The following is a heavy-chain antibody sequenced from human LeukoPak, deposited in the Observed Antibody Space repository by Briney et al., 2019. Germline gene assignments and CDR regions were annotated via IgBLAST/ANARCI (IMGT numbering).Heavy chain of an antibody. J-gene: IGHJ5*02. CDR1: GFSLRTRGVG. V-gene: IGHV2-5*01. CDR2: IYWNDDK. D-gene: IGHD3-10*01. Sequence: VSGPTLAYPTPTLTLTCTFSGFSLRTRGVGVGWIRQLPGKALEWLGIIYWNDDKRYTPSLKSRLTITNDTSKNQVVLTMTNMDPVDTATYYCAHRPVNRGQNWFDPWGQGTLVTVSS. CDR3: AHRPVNRGQNWFDP.